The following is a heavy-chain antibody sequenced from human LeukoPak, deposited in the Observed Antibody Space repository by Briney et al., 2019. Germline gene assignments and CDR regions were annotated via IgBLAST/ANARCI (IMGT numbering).Heavy chain of an antibody. Sequence: ASVKVSCKASGYSFTGYYIHWVRQAPGQGLDWMGWINPNNGATKYAQKFQGRVTMTRDTSISRAYMELTRLRSDDTGVYYCARGSETYYDFWSGSSYDYWGQGTLVTVSS. CDR1: GYSFTGYY. D-gene: IGHD3-3*01. V-gene: IGHV1-2*02. CDR2: INPNNGAT. J-gene: IGHJ4*02. CDR3: ARGSETYYDFWSGSSYDY.